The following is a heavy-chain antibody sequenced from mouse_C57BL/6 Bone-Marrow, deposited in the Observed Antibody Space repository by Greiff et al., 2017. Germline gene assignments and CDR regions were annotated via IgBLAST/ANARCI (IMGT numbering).Heavy chain of an antibody. CDR1: CYTFPSYW. CDR3: ARGGGTGDY. Sequence: QVQLHPPWAELVKPGASVTLSCKASCYTFPSYWLHWLKQRPGTGLEWIGMIHPNSGRTNYTDKFKIKATLTVDKSSSTAYMQLSSLTSEDSAVYYCARGGGTGDYWGQGTTLTVDS. J-gene: IGHJ2*01. V-gene: IGHV1-64*01. CDR2: IHPNSGRT. D-gene: IGHD1-1*02.